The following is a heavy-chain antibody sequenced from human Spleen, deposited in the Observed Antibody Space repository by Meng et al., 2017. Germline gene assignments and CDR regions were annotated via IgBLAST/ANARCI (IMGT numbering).Heavy chain of an antibody. D-gene: IGHD3-10*01. CDR3: AKDSGSFDY. CDR1: GFIVSSDY. J-gene: IGHJ4*02. CDR2: LYSGGGT. V-gene: IGHV3-53*01. Sequence: GESLKISCAASGFIVSSDYMHWLRQAPGKGLEWVSVLYSGGGTFYADSVKGRFTISRDNSKNTLYLQMNSLRAEDTAVYYCAKDSGSFDYWGQGTLVTVSS.